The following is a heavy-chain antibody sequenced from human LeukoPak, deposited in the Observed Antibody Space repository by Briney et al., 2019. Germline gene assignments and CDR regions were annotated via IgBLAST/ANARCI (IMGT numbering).Heavy chain of an antibody. CDR1: GGSISSYY. D-gene: IGHD3-10*01. J-gene: IGHJ3*02. Sequence: SETLSLTCTVSGGSISSYYWSWIRQPPGKGLEWIGYIFYSGSTNYNPSLKSRVTISVDTSKNQFFLRLSSVTAADTAVYYCVRRGGGLDIWGQGTMVTVSS. V-gene: IGHV4-59*08. CDR2: IFYSGST. CDR3: VRRGGGLDI.